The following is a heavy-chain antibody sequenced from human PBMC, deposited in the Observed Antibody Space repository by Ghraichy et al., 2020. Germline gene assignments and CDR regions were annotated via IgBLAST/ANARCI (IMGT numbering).Heavy chain of an antibody. Sequence: GESLNISCAASGFTFSRYGMHWVRQAPGKGLEWVAVIWYDGNNKYYADSVKGRFTISRDNSKNTLYLQMNSLRAEDTAVYYCARDGPYYDILTGSYRGMDVWGQGTTVTVSS. D-gene: IGHD3-9*01. J-gene: IGHJ6*02. CDR2: IWYDGNNK. CDR3: ARDGPYYDILTGSYRGMDV. CDR1: GFTFSRYG. V-gene: IGHV3-33*01.